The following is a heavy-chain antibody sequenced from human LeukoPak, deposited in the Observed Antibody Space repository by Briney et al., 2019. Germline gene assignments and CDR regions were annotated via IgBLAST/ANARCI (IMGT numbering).Heavy chain of an antibody. V-gene: IGHV4-34*01. Sequence: SETLSLTCAVYGGSFSGYYWSWIRQPPGKGLEWIGEINHSGSTNYNPSLKSRVTISVDTSKNQFSLKLSSVTAADTAVYYCAREPTAGSGWHIYYYYGMDVWGQGTTVTVSS. D-gene: IGHD6-19*01. J-gene: IGHJ6*02. CDR3: AREPTAGSGWHIYYYYGMDV. CDR1: GGSFSGYY. CDR2: INHSGST.